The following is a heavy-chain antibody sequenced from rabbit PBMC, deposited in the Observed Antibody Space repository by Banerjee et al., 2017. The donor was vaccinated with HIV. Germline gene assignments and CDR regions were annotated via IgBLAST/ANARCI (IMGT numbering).Heavy chain of an antibody. CDR1: GIDFSSYW. J-gene: IGHJ4*01. D-gene: IGHD4-1*01. CDR3: ARDVTWGDWDL. Sequence: QSLEESGGDLVKPGASLTLTCTASGIDFSSYWMCWVRQAPGKGLEWIGCIWTGNSKTAYANWAKGRFTISKTSSTTVTLQMTSLTAADTATYFCARDVTWGDWDLWGPGTMV. V-gene: IGHV1S40*01. CDR2: IWTGNSKT.